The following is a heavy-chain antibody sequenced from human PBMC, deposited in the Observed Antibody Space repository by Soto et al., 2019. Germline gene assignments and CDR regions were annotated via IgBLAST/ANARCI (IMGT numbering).Heavy chain of an antibody. J-gene: IGHJ4*02. Sequence: GGSLRLSCAASGFTFSSYAMSWVRQAPGEGLEWVSVISGSVGTTYYADSVKGRFTISRDNSKSTLYLQMNSLGAEDTAVYYCTTSLRLSHSDCWSDYLDSWGQGTQVTVTS. CDR2: ISGSVGTT. V-gene: IGHV3-23*01. D-gene: IGHD3-3*01. CDR1: GFTFSSYA. CDR3: TTSLRLSHSDCWSDYLDS.